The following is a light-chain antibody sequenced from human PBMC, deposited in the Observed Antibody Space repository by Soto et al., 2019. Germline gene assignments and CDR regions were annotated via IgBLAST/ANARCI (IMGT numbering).Light chain of an antibody. V-gene: IGLV1-44*01. CDR2: TND. CDR3: VAWDDSLNGYVV. Sequence: QSVLTQPPSASGTPGQRVTISSSGSSSNIGSNTVNWYQQLPGTAPKLVIHTNDQRPSGVPDRFSGSKSGTSASLAISGLHSEDEADYYCVAWDDSLNGYVVFGGGTKLTVL. J-gene: IGLJ2*01. CDR1: SSNIGSNT.